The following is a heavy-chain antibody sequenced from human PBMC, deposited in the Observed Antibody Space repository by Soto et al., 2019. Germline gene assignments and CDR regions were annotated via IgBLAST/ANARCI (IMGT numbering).Heavy chain of an antibody. Sequence: SETLSLTCTVSGGSVSSGSYYWSWIRQPPGKGLEWIGYIYYSGSTNYNPSLKSRVTISVDTSKNQFSLKLSSVTAADTAVYYGGRVIDLEAAPTVVFVFWGKGKMVTVS. V-gene: IGHV4-61*01. J-gene: IGHJ3*01. CDR1: GGSVSSGSYY. D-gene: IGHD6-13*01. CDR2: IYYSGST. CDR3: GRVIDLEAAPTVVFVF.